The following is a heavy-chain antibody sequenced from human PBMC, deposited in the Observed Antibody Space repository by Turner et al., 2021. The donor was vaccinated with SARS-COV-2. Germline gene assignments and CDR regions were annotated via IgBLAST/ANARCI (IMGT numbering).Heavy chain of an antibody. CDR1: GYTFTSYD. D-gene: IGHD6-6*01. V-gene: IGHV1-8*01. J-gene: IGHJ5*02. CDR3: AREGAPVSSSSRVWFDP. CDR2: MNPNSGNT. Sequence: QVQLVQSGAEVKKPGASVKVSCKASGYTFTSYDINWVRQATGQGPEWMGWMNPNSGNTGYALNFRGRVTMTRDTSTTTAYMELSSLRFEDTAVYYCAREGAPVSSSSRVWFDPWGQGTLVTVSS.